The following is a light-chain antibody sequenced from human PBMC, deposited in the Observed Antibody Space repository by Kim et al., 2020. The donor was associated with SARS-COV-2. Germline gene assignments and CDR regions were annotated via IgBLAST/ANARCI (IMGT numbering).Light chain of an antibody. Sequence: PGETTSFSCRASESVERSKLAWYQQKPGQAPRLLIFGASSSATGIPDRFSGSGSGTDFTLTISRLEPEDFAVYYCQQFGGSPPITFGQGTRLEIK. V-gene: IGKV3-20*01. CDR1: ESVERSK. CDR2: GAS. J-gene: IGKJ5*01. CDR3: QQFGGSPPIT.